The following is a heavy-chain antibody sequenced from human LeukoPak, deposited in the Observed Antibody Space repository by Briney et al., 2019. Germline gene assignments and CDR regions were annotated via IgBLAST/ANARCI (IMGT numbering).Heavy chain of an antibody. J-gene: IGHJ5*02. Sequence: SETLSLTCSVSGGSISTYYWSWIRQAPGEGLEWIGYIHYSGSTDYNPSLRSRVTISVDTSKNQLSLKLRSVTAADTAVYYYAREYSSFEAWGQGTLVTVSS. CDR3: AREYSSFEA. V-gene: IGHV4-59*01. D-gene: IGHD3-22*01. CDR2: IHYSGST. CDR1: GGSISTYY.